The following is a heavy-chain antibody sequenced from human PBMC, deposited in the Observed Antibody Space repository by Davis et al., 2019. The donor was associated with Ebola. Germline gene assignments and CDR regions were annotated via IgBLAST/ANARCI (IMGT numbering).Heavy chain of an antibody. CDR1: GGSFSGYY. CDR3: AREHDYGGRNYGMDV. Sequence: LRLSCAVYGGSFSGYYWSWIRQPPGKGLEWIGEINHSGSTNYNPSLKSRVTISVDTSKNQFSLKLSSVTAADTAVYYCAREHDYGGRNYGMDVWGKGTTVTVSS. D-gene: IGHD4-23*01. V-gene: IGHV4-34*09. J-gene: IGHJ6*04. CDR2: INHSGST.